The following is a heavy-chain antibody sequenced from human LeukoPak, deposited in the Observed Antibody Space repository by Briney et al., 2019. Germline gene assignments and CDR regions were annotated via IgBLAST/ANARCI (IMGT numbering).Heavy chain of an antibody. CDR3: ARPYYYDSRIDP. CDR2: MYYSGST. CDR1: GGSISSSDYY. Sequence: PSETLSLTCTVSGGSISSSDYYWSWIPQPPGKGLEWIAYMYYSGSTYYNPSLKSRVTMSADTSKNQLSLKLSSVTAADTDVYYCARPYYYDSRIDPWGQGILVTVSS. J-gene: IGHJ5*02. V-gene: IGHV4-30-4*01. D-gene: IGHD3-22*01.